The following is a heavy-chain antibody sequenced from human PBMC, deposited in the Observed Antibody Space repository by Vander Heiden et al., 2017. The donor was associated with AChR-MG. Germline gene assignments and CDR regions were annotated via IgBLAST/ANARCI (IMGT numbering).Heavy chain of an antibody. D-gene: IGHD3-3*01. V-gene: IGHV3-7*01. CDR2: IKQDGSEK. CDR1: GFTFSSYW. J-gene: IGHJ6*03. CDR3: AREEEGYYDFWSGYYYYYYMDV. Sequence: EVQLVESGGGLVQPGGSLRLSCAASGFTFSSYWMTWVRQAPGKGLEWVANIKQDGSEKYYVDSVKGRFTISRDNAKNSLYLQMNSLRAEDTAVYYCAREEEGYYDFWSGYYYYYYMDVWGKGTTVTVSS.